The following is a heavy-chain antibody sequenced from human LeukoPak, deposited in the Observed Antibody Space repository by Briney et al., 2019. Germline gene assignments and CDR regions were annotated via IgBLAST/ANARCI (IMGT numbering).Heavy chain of an antibody. CDR1: GGSFSGYY. J-gene: IGHJ4*02. CDR2: INHSGST. Sequence: PSETLSLTCAVYGGSFSGYYWSWIRQPPGKGLEWIGEINHSGSTNYNPSLKSRVTISVDTSKNQFSLKLSSVTAADTAVYYCARVGPYYGSGTFYDARGTFDYWGQGTLVTVSS. CDR3: ARVGPYYGSGTFYDARGTFDY. D-gene: IGHD3-10*01. V-gene: IGHV4-34*01.